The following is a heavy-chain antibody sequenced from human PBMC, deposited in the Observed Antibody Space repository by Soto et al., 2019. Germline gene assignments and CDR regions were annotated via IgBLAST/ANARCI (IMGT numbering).Heavy chain of an antibody. V-gene: IGHV3-49*03. J-gene: IGHJ3*02. CDR2: IRSKNYGRTT. CDR3: SSPSYYYDSRGFESRAFDI. CDR1: GFTFGNNA. D-gene: IGHD3-22*01. Sequence: GGSLRLSCTGSGFTFGNNAMTWFRQAPGKGLEWVGFIRSKNYGRTTEYAASVQGRFTISRDDSKGIAYLEMNSLTTDDTAVYYCSSPSYYYDSRGFESRAFDIWGQRTTCTVS.